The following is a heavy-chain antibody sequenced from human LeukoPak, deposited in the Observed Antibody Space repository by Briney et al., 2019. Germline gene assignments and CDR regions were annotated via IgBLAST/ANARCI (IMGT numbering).Heavy chain of an antibody. CDR2: IYYSGIT. CDR3: ARSKYQLLSQYNWFDP. Sequence: SETLSLTCTVSGGSISSGGYYWIWIPQHPGKGLEWIGYIYYSGITYYNPSLKSRVTISVDTSKNQFSLKLISVTAADTAVYYCARSKYQLLSQYNWFDPWGQGTLVTVSS. J-gene: IGHJ5*02. CDR1: GGSISSGGYY. D-gene: IGHD2-2*01. V-gene: IGHV4-31*03.